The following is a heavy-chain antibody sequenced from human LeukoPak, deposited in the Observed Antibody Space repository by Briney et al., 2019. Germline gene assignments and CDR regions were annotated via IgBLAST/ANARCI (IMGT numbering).Heavy chain of an antibody. Sequence: PSETLSLTCTASGGSISSSSYYWGWIRQPPGKGLEWIGSIYYSGNTYYNASLKSQVSISIDTSKNQFSLKLTSVTAADTAVYYCARQTGSGLFILPGGQGTLVTVSS. V-gene: IGHV4-39*01. D-gene: IGHD3/OR15-3a*01. CDR2: IYYSGNT. CDR1: GGSISSSSYY. CDR3: ARQTGSGLFILP. J-gene: IGHJ4*02.